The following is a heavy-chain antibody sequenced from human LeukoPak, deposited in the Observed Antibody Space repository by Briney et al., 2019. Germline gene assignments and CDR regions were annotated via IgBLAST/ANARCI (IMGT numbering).Heavy chain of an antibody. Sequence: SETLSLTCTVSGGSISSGGYYWSWIRQHPGKGLEWFGYIYYSGSTYYNPSLKSRVTISVDTSKNQFSLKLSSVTAADTAVYYCARVTAAEKYYFDYWGQGTLVTVSS. CDR1: GGSISSGGYY. CDR2: IYYSGST. CDR3: ARVTAAEKYYFDY. V-gene: IGHV4-31*03. J-gene: IGHJ4*02. D-gene: IGHD6-13*01.